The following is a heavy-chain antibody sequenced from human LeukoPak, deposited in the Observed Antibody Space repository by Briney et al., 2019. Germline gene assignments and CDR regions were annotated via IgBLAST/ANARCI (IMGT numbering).Heavy chain of an antibody. J-gene: IGHJ4*02. CDR3: ASSRGYCSGGSCYSAFYFDY. V-gene: IGHV4-30-2*01. Sequence: PSHTLSLTCAVSGGSISSGGYSWSWIRQPPGKGLEWIGYIYQSGSTYYNPSLKSRVTISVDRSKNQFSLKLSSVTAADTAVYYCASSRGYCSGGSCYSAFYFDYWGQGTLVTVSS. CDR2: IYQSGST. D-gene: IGHD2-15*01. CDR1: GGSISSGGYS.